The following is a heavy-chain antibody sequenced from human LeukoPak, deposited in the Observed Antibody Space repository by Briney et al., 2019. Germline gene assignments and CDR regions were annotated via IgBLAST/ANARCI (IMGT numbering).Heavy chain of an antibody. CDR1: GGSFSGYY. V-gene: IGHV4-34*01. CDR3: ARRDYYGNFQH. Sequence: PSETLSLTCAVYGGSFSGYYWSWIRQPPGKGLEWIGEINHSGSTNYNPSLKSRVTISVDTSKKQFSLKLNSVPAADTAVFYCARRDYYGNFQHWGQGTLVTVSS. J-gene: IGHJ1*01. D-gene: IGHD4-17*01. CDR2: INHSGST.